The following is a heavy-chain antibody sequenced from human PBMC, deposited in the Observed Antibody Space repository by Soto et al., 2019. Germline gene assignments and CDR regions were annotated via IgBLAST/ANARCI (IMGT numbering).Heavy chain of an antibody. CDR3: ARAHPGLVTYYYYYGMYR. CDR1: DSVIRGGC. D-gene: IGHD3-9*01. V-gene: IGHV4-59*01. Sequence: SERLRKTFTVGDSVIRGGCWSCIRKPPGKGLEWIGYIYYSGSTNYNPSLKSRVTISVDTSKNQFSLKLSSVTAADTAVYYCARAHPGLVTYYYYYGMYRWAHGTTLPVSS. J-gene: IGHJ6*02. CDR2: IYYSGST.